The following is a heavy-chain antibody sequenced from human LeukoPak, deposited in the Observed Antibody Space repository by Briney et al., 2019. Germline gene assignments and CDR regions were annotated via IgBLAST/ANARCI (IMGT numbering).Heavy chain of an antibody. CDR3: ARDKGNSDFWSGYSSYGMDV. J-gene: IGHJ6*02. CDR1: GFTFSNYR. V-gene: IGHV3-7*01. Sequence: GGSLTLSCAASGFTFSNYRMSWVRHAPGKGLEWVANIKQDGSEKYYMDSVKGRFTISRDNAKNSLYLQMNRLRAEDTAVYYCARDKGNSDFWSGYSSYGMDVWGQGITVTVSS. D-gene: IGHD3-3*01. CDR2: IKQDGSEK.